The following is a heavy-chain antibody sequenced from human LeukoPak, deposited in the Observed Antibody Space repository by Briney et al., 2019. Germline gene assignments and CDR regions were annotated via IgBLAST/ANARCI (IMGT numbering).Heavy chain of an antibody. D-gene: IGHD6-25*01. J-gene: IGHJ4*02. Sequence: QPGGSLRLSCAASGFTFSSYGMHWVRQAPGKGLEWVSYISSSSRTIHYADSVKGRFTISRDNAKNSLYLQMNSLRAEDTAVYYCARRGYSSGWNRFDYWGQGTLVTVSS. CDR1: GFTFSSYG. CDR3: ARRGYSSGWNRFDY. V-gene: IGHV3-48*01. CDR2: ISSSSRTI.